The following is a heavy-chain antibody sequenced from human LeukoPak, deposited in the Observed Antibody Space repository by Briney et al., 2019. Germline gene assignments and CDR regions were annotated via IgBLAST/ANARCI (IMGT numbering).Heavy chain of an antibody. J-gene: IGHJ5*02. Sequence: GGSLRLSCAASGFTFSSYGMHWVRQAPGKGLEWVAVIWYDGSNKYYADSVKGRFTISRDNSKNTLYLQMNSVRAEDTAVYYCAKDRGYCSSTSCYHNWFDLWGQGTLVTVSS. CDR3: AKDRGYCSSTSCYHNWFDL. CDR2: IWYDGSNK. CDR1: GFTFSSYG. V-gene: IGHV3-33*06. D-gene: IGHD2-2*01.